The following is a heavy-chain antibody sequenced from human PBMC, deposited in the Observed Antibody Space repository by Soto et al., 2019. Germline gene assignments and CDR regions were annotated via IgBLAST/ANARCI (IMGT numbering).Heavy chain of an antibody. CDR1: GYSITAYY. CDR2: MNPGDGST. Sequence: QVQLVQSGAEVKKPGASVKVSCQASGYSITAYYLHWVRQVPGQGFEWMGVMNPGDGSTRSSQGFQGRVTMTAHTSTSTVYMELSSLRSEDTAVYYCATSYVQSRPIDYWGQGTLVTVSS. J-gene: IGHJ4*02. CDR3: ATSYVQSRPIDY. D-gene: IGHD3-10*02. V-gene: IGHV1-46*01.